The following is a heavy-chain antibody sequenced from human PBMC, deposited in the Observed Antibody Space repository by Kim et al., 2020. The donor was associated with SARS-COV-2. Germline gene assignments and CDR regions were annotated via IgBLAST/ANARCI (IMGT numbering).Heavy chain of an antibody. D-gene: IGHD3-9*01. CDR1: GFTFSDYY. Sequence: GGSLRLSCAASGFTFSDYYMSWIRQAPGKGLEWVSYISSGGSTIYYADSVKGRFTISRDNAKNSLYLQMNSLRAEDTAVYYCARAYFDWLLPQYYFDYWGQGTLVTVSS. J-gene: IGHJ4*02. CDR2: ISSGGSTI. CDR3: ARAYFDWLLPQYYFDY. V-gene: IGHV3-11*01.